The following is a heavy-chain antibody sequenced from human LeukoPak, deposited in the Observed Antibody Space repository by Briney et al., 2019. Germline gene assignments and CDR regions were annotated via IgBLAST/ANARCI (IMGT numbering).Heavy chain of an antibody. Sequence: SETLSLTCTVSGGSISNYYWSWIRQPPGKGLEWIGYVYYTGSTNYNPSLNSRVTMSIDTSKNQFSLRLSSVTAADTAVYYCARVVGFYDSSAFDLWGQGTLVTVSS. CDR1: GGSISNYY. V-gene: IGHV4-59*01. CDR2: VYYTGST. J-gene: IGHJ5*02. D-gene: IGHD3-22*01. CDR3: ARVVGFYDSSAFDL.